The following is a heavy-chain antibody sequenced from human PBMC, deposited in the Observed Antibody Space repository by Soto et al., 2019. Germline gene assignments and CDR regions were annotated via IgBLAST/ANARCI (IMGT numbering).Heavy chain of an antibody. CDR2: IYYSGST. J-gene: IGHJ5*02. V-gene: IGHV4-30-4*01. CDR3: ARDVRWNYDRRYWFDP. Sequence: PSETLSLTCTVSGGSISSGDYYWSWIRQPPGKGLEWIGYIYYSGSTYYNPSLKSRVTISVDTSKNQFSLKLSSVTAADTAVYYCARDVRWNYDRRYWFDPWGQGTLVTVSS. CDR1: GGSISSGDYY. D-gene: IGHD1-7*01.